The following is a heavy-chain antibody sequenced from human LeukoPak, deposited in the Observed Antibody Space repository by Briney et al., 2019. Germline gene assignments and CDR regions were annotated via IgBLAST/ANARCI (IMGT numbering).Heavy chain of an antibody. D-gene: IGHD2-15*01. CDR1: GYSFTSYW. J-gene: IGHJ5*01. V-gene: IGHV5-51*01. CDR3: ASGRFCNGGSCYDS. CDR2: IYPGDSDT. Sequence: GESLKISCEGSGYSFTSYWIGWVRQMPGKGLEWMGIIYPGDSDTRYSPSFQGQVTISVDKSISTAYVQWSTLKASDTAIYYCASGRFCNGGSCYDSWGQGTLVTVSS.